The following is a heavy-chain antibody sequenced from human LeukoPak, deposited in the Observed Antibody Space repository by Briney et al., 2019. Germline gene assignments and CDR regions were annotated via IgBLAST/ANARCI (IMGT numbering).Heavy chain of an antibody. V-gene: IGHV3-30*02. D-gene: IGHD3-10*01. J-gene: IGHJ4*02. CDR2: IRCDGTDK. Sequence: PGGSLRLSCAASGFTFSSYGMHWVRQAPGKGLEWVAFIRCDGTDKLYAESVKGRFTISRDNSKNTLYLQMNSLRAEDTAVYYCSKAYGSGNYNDYWGQGILVTVSS. CDR1: GFTFSSYG. CDR3: SKAYGSGNYNDY.